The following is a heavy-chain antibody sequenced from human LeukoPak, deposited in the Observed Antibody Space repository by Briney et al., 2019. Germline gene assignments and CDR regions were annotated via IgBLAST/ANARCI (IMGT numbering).Heavy chain of an antibody. Sequence: SSETLSLTCAVYGGSFSGYYWSWLRQPPGKGLEWIGEINHSGSTNYNPSLKSRVTISVDTSKNQFSLKLSSVTAADTAVYYCARSLYQLPIDYWGQGTLVTVSS. J-gene: IGHJ4*02. CDR1: GGSFSGYY. V-gene: IGHV4-34*01. CDR2: INHSGST. D-gene: IGHD2-2*01. CDR3: ARSLYQLPIDY.